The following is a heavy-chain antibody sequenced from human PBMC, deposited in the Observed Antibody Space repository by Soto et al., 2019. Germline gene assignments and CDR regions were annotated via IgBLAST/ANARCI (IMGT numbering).Heavy chain of an antibody. CDR2: ISGAGGVT. CDR1: GFTFNQYA. J-gene: IGHJ4*02. V-gene: IGHV3-23*01. Sequence: ELQVLESGGGLVQSGGSLRLSCAASGFTFNQYAINWVRQAPGKGLDWVSAISGAGGVTEYADSVKGRFSISRDNSKKMVYLDMNSLRVEDTAIYYCAKGGCARSSCSCDWWGQGTLVTVSS. D-gene: IGHD6-13*01. CDR3: AKGGCARSSCSCDW.